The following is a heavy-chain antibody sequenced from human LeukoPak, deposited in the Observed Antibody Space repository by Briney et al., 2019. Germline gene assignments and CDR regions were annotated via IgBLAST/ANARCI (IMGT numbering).Heavy chain of an antibody. D-gene: IGHD3-22*01. CDR1: GYTFTDYY. CDR3: ATSLHYDTSRYYSYYHYYMDV. V-gene: IGHV1-69-2*01. Sequence: ASVKVSCKVSGYTFTDYYMHWVEQAPGNGLEWMGLVDAEDGETIYAEKFQGRVPITADTSTDTAYMELSSLRSEDTAVYYSATSLHYDTSRYYSYYHYYMDVWGKGTTVTVSS. J-gene: IGHJ6*03. CDR2: VDAEDGET.